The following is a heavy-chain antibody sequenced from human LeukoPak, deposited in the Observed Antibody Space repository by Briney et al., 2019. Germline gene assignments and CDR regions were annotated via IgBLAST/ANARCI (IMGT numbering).Heavy chain of an antibody. V-gene: IGHV3-23*01. J-gene: IGHJ3*01. D-gene: IGHD3-10*01. CDR3: AKDSYVSGRPLHTFGV. CDR1: GFTFAIHA. Sequence: GGSLRLSCAAPGFTFAIHAITCVRQAPGKGLEWVSGISGDGASTHYAESVKGQFTISRDNSQNTLFLQMNSLRVEDTAIYYCAKDSYVSGRPLHTFGVWRPGTMVTVSS. CDR2: ISGDGAST.